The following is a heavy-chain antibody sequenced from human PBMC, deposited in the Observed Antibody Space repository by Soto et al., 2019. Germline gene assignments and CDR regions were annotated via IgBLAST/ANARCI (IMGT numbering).Heavy chain of an antibody. V-gene: IGHV3-21*01. Sequence: GGSLRLSCAASGFTFSSYSMNWVRQAPGKGLEWVSSISSSSSYIYYADSVKGRFTISRDNAKNSLYLQMNSLRAEDTAVYYCARDQHDSSGDYFDYWGQGTLVTVSS. J-gene: IGHJ4*02. D-gene: IGHD3-22*01. CDR3: ARDQHDSSGDYFDY. CDR2: ISSSSSYI. CDR1: GFTFSSYS.